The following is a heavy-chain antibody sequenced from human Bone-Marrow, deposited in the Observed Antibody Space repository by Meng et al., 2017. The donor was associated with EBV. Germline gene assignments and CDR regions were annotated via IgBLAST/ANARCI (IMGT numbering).Heavy chain of an antibody. D-gene: IGHD3-16*02. CDR1: VFILICYS. CDR3: ARAASYDYIWGSYRSFDWFDP. V-gene: IGHV3-21*01. J-gene: IGHJ5*02. Sequence: EVHWVESGGGLVKPWVLLRLSCVASVFILICYSRNWVRQALGKGLEWVSSIRSSSYIYYAASVKGRFTISRDNAKNSLYLQMNSLRAEDTAVYYCARAASYDYIWGSYRSFDWFDPWGQGTLVTVSS. CDR2: IRSSSYI.